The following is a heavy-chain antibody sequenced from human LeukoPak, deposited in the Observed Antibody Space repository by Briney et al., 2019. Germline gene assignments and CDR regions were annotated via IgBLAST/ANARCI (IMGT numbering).Heavy chain of an antibody. J-gene: IGHJ6*02. D-gene: IGHD2-8*01. CDR1: GYTFTTYD. Sequence: ASVKVSCKASGYTFTTYDINWVRQATGQGLEWMGWMNPNSGNTGYSQKFQGRVTMTRDTSISTAYMELSSLTSEDTAVYFCARKMAMDVWGLGTTVTASS. CDR3: ARKMAMDV. V-gene: IGHV1-8*02. CDR2: MNPNSGNT.